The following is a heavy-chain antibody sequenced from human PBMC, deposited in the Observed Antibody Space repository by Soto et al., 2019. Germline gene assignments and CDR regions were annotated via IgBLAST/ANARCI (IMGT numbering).Heavy chain of an antibody. V-gene: IGHV3-23*01. CDR2: IGGRGGST. D-gene: IGHD4-17*01. J-gene: IGHJ4*02. Sequence: EVQLLASGGGLVQPGGSLRLSCADSGFTLSTYALNWVRQAPGKGLEWVSAIGGRGGSTYFADSVNGRFSISRDSSKTTLYLQMNSLRAEDTAVYYCAKDGYGDRPYYFDYWGQGTLVTVSS. CDR3: AKDGYGDRPYYFDY. CDR1: GFTLSTYA.